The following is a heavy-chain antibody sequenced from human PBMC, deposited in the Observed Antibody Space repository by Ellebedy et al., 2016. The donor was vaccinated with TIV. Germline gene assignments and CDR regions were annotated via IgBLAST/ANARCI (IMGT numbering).Heavy chain of an antibody. D-gene: IGHD3-16*02. CDR1: GGPISSYY. CDR3: AFWPPDRYNWFDP. V-gene: IGHV4-4*07. J-gene: IGHJ5*02. Sequence: MPSETLSLTFTVPGGPISSYYWSRIRQPGGKGLEWFGRIYTIGSTNYNPSLKRRVTMSVDTSKNQFSMKLSSVTAADTAVYYCAFWPPDRYNWFDPWGQGTLVTVSS. CDR2: IYTIGST.